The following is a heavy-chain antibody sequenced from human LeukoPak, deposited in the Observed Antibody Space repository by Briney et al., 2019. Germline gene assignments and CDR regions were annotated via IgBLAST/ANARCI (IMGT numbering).Heavy chain of an antibody. CDR2: IYPGDSDT. CDR1: SFTXXX. Sequence: SFTXXXXXWGXXXXGXXXXXMWIIYPGDSDTRYSPSFQGQVTISADKSISTAYLQWSSLKASDTAMYYCARGGYSYGYFDYWGQGTLVTVSS. D-gene: IGHD5-18*01. J-gene: IGHJ4*02. V-gene: IGHV5-51*01. CDR3: ARGGYSYGYFDY.